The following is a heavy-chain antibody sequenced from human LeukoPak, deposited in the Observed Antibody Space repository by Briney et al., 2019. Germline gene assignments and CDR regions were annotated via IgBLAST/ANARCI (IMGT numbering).Heavy chain of an antibody. CDR3: AKDEQSGYDYMPYY. V-gene: IGHV3-30*02. CDR1: GFTFSSYG. Sequence: GGSLRLSCAASGFTFSSYGMHWVRQAPGKGLEWVAFIRYDGSNKYYADSVKGRFTISRDNSKNTLYLQMNSLRAEDTAVYYCAKDEQSGYDYMPYYWGQGTLVTVSS. CDR2: IRYDGSNK. J-gene: IGHJ4*02. D-gene: IGHD5-12*01.